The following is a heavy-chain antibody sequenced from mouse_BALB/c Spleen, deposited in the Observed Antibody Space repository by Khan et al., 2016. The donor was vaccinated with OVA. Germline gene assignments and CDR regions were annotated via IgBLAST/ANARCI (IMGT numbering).Heavy chain of an antibody. D-gene: IGHD2-1*01. Sequence: EVELVESGGGLVKPGGSLKLSCAASGFTFSTYAMSWVRQTPEKRLEWVATISSDGDYTYFPDNVTGRFTISRDNAKNTLCLQMTSLRSEDTCMDYCGRSPYGNFAYWGQGTLVTVSA. CDR1: GFTFSTYA. J-gene: IGHJ3*01. CDR3: GRSPYGNFAY. V-gene: IGHV5-9-3*01. CDR2: ISSDGDYT.